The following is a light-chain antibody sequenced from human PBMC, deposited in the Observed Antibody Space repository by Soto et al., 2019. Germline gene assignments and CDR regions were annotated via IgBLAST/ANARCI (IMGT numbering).Light chain of an antibody. V-gene: IGLV2-11*01. CDR2: DVS. CDR3: CSYAGSYNLV. Sequence: QSALTQPRSVSGSPGQSVTISCTGTSSDVGGYNFVSWYQQYPGKAPKVMIYDVSKRPSGVPDRFSGSKSGNTASLTISGLQAEDEADYYCCSYAGSYNLVFGGGTKVTVL. J-gene: IGLJ2*01. CDR1: SSDVGGYNF.